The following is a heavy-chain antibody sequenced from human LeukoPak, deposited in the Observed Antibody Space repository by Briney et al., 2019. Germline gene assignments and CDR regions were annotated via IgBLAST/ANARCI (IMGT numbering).Heavy chain of an antibody. D-gene: IGHD6-13*01. CDR2: INPNSGGT. CDR3: ARDMLAAADTS. CDR1: GYTFTGYY. Sequence: ASVKVSCKASGYTFTGYYIHWVRQAPGEGLEWMGWINPNSGGTNYAQKFQGRVTMTRDTSISPAYLELSRLRSDDTAVYYCARDMLAAADTSWGQGTLVTVSS. V-gene: IGHV1-2*02. J-gene: IGHJ5*02.